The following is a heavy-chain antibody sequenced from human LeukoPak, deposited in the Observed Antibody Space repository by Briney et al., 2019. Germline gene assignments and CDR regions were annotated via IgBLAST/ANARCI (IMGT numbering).Heavy chain of an antibody. Sequence: SETLSLTCAVYGGSFSGYYWSWIRQPPGKGLEWIGEINHSGSTNYNPSLKSRVTISVDTSKNQFSLKLSSVTAADTAVYYCARESYYYMDVWGKGTTVTISS. CDR3: ARESYYYMDV. J-gene: IGHJ6*03. CDR1: GGSFSGYY. CDR2: INHSGST. V-gene: IGHV4-34*01.